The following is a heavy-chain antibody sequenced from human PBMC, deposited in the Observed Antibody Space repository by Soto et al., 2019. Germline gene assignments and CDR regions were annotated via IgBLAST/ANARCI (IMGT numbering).Heavy chain of an antibody. D-gene: IGHD2-15*01. V-gene: IGHV3-74*01. CDR3: ARVYCSRASCYHLDY. Sequence: PGGSLRLSCAASGSTFSSYWMHGVRQAPGKGLVGVSRINGDGSTTTYADSVKGRFIISRDNAKNMLYLQMNSLTAEDTAVYYCARVYCSRASCYHLDYWGQGT. J-gene: IGHJ4*02. CDR1: GSTFSSYW. CDR2: INGDGSTT.